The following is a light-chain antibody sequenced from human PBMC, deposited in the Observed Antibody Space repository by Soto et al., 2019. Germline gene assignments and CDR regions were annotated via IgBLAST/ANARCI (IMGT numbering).Light chain of an antibody. Sequence: QSVLTQPRSASGTPGQRVTISCSGSSSYIGSKYVYWYQQLPGTAPKLLIYRNDQRPSRISDRFSGSKSGTSASLAISGLRSEDEADYYCAAWDDSLSGYVFGTGTKLTVL. V-gene: IGLV1-47*01. J-gene: IGLJ1*01. CDR2: RND. CDR3: AAWDDSLSGYV. CDR1: SSYIGSKY.